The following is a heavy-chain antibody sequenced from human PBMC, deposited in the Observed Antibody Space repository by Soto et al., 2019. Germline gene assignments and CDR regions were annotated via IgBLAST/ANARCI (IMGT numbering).Heavy chain of an antibody. CDR1: GGTFSSYA. Sequence: VQLVQSGAEVKKPGSSVKVSCKASGGTFSSYAFSWVRQSPGQGLEWMGGIIPIFGTANYAQKFQGRVTVTADKSTSTAYRELSSLTSEDTAVYFCAGQVATHGSGWFEHFDYWGHGALVTDSS. V-gene: IGHV1-69*06. J-gene: IGHJ4*01. CDR3: AGQVATHGSGWFEHFDY. CDR2: IIPIFGTA. D-gene: IGHD6-19*01.